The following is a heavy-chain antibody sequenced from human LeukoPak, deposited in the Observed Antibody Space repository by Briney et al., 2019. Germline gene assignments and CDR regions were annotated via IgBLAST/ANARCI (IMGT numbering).Heavy chain of an antibody. J-gene: IGHJ6*02. Sequence: HPGGSLRLSCAASGFTFSSYWMSWVRQAPGKGLEWVANIKQDGSEKYYVDSVEGRFTISRDNAKNSLYLQMNSLRAEDTAVYYCARDHTVGATGIYYYYGMDVWGQGTTVTVSS. D-gene: IGHD1-26*01. CDR3: ARDHTVGATGIYYYYGMDV. CDR2: IKQDGSEK. CDR1: GFTFSSYW. V-gene: IGHV3-7*01.